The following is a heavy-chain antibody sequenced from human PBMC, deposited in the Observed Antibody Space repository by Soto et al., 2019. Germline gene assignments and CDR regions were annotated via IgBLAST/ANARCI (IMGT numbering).Heavy chain of an antibody. CDR1: GFAFSTYT. V-gene: IGHV3-21*01. D-gene: IGHD4-17*01. J-gene: IGHJ4*02. Sequence: EVQLVESGGGLVKPGGSLRLSCAASGFAFSTYTMDWVRQAPGKGLEWVSSISSSSTYIYYADSVRGRFTISRDNTKNSLHLQMNSLRAEDTAVYYCARGGIYGDYAAYWGQGSLVTVSS. CDR2: ISSSSTYI. CDR3: ARGGIYGDYAAY.